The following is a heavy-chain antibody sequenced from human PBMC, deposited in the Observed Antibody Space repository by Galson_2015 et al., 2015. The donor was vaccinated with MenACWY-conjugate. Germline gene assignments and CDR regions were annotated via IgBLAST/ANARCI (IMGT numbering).Heavy chain of an antibody. CDR3: ARDLRARSGSYPNWFDP. D-gene: IGHD1-26*01. CDR2: ISSSATTV. J-gene: IGHJ5*02. V-gene: IGHV3-48*02. Sequence: SLRLSCAASGFTFNTFGMNWVRQAPGKGLEWISYISSSATTVDYVDSVKGRFTISRDNAQNLPFLQMNSLSDVDTAVYYCARDLRARSGSYPNWFDPWGQGTLVTVSS. CDR1: GFTFNTFG.